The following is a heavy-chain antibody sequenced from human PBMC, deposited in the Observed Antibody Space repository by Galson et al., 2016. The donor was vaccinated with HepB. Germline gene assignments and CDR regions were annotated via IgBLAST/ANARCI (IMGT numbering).Heavy chain of an antibody. J-gene: IGHJ6*01. CDR1: GFPFNNVA. D-gene: IGHD1-26*01. CDR2: IETKYDGGTG. CDR3: TTDIIRGAVLKEYAQHYGMNV. V-gene: IGHV3-15*04. Sequence: SLRLSCAASGFPFNNVAVTWVRQAPWRGLEWVGRIETKYDGGTGDYAAPVKGRFTISRDDSTNTVSLQMNSLRTEDTGVYYCTTDIIRGAVLKEYAQHYGMNVWGHGTTFTVSS.